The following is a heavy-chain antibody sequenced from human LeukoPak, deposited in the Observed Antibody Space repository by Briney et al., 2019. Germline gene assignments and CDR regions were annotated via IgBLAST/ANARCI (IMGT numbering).Heavy chain of an antibody. Sequence: ASVKVSCKASGYTFTGYYMHWVRQAPGQGPEWMGWINPNSGGTNYAQKFQGRVTMTRDTSISTAYMELSRLRSDDTAVYYCARDPYDSSGYYGRYYYYMDVWGKGTTVTVSS. CDR2: INPNSGGT. J-gene: IGHJ6*03. CDR1: GYTFTGYY. D-gene: IGHD3-22*01. CDR3: ARDPYDSSGYYGRYYYYMDV. V-gene: IGHV1-2*02.